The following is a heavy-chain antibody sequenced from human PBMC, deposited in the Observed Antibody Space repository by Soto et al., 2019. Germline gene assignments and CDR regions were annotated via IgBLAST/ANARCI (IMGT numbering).Heavy chain of an antibody. Sequence: AGGSLRLSCAASGFTFSSYAMHWVRQAPGKGLEWVAVISYDGSNKYYADSVKGRFTISRDNSKNTLYLQMNSLRAEDTAVYYCARDRRWFGELFDYWGQGTLVTVSS. CDR3: ARDRRWFGELFDY. CDR1: GFTFSSYA. V-gene: IGHV3-30-3*01. J-gene: IGHJ4*02. CDR2: ISYDGSNK. D-gene: IGHD3-10*01.